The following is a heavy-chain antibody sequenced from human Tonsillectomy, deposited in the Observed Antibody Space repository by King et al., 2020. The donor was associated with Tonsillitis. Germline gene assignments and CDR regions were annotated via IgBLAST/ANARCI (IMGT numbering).Heavy chain of an antibody. CDR3: ARVYSSGWYRDYFDY. V-gene: IGHV3-48*01. D-gene: IGHD6-19*01. CDR1: GFTFSSYS. Sequence: VQLVESGGGLVQPGGSLRLSCAASGFTFSSYSMNWVRQAPGKGLEWVSYISSSRGTIHYADSVKGRFTISRDNAKNSLYLQMNSLRAEETAVYYCARVYSSGWYRDYFDYWGQGTLVTVSS. J-gene: IGHJ4*02. CDR2: ISSSRGTI.